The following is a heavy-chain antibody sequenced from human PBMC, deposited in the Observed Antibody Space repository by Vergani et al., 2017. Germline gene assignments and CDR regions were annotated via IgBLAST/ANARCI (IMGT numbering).Heavy chain of an antibody. Sequence: VPLVQSGSEVRKPGASVKVSCQVSGYSLTELTIHWVRQAPGKGLEWMGGFDPEHGEVTFAHHIQGRVTMTEDRSTDTAYMELSSLRPEDTALYYCAIVTEYYDSSGYDLDYWGQGTLVTVSS. CDR3: AIVTEYYDSSGYDLDY. CDR2: FDPEHGEV. D-gene: IGHD3-22*01. J-gene: IGHJ4*02. V-gene: IGHV1-24*01. CDR1: GYSLTELT.